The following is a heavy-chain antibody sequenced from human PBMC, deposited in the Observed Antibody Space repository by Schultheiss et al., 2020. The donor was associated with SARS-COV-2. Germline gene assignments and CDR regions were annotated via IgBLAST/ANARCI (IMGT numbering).Heavy chain of an antibody. CDR2: MNPNSGGT. Sequence: ASVKVSCKASGYTFTGYYMHWVRQATGQGLEWMGWMNPNSGGTNYAQKFQGRVTMTRDTSISTAYMELSRLRSDDTAVYYCARVEEGIAVAGTDCCGMDVWGQGTTVTVSS. CDR1: GYTFTGYY. V-gene: IGHV1-2*02. J-gene: IGHJ6*02. CDR3: ARVEEGIAVAGTDCCGMDV. D-gene: IGHD6-19*01.